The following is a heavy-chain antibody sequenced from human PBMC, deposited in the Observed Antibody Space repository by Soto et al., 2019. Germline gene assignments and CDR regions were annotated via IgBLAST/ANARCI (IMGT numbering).Heavy chain of an antibody. CDR1: GYTFTTYT. V-gene: IGHV1-3*01. CDR2: INPVNGNT. D-gene: IGHD6-13*01. Sequence: QVQLVQSGAEVKKPGASVMLSCKASGYTFTTYTMNWVRQAPGQRLEWMGWINPVNGNTKSSQKFQDRVIITRDTSASTDYMELRSLRPEDTAVSYCARGIATGQLDPWGQGTLVIVSS. J-gene: IGHJ5*02. CDR3: ARGIATGQLDP.